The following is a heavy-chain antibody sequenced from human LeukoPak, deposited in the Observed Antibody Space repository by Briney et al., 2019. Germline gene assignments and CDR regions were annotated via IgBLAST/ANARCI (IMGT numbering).Heavy chain of an antibody. CDR3: ARIVTAAGLDF. D-gene: IGHD6-25*01. J-gene: IGHJ4*02. Sequence: PSETLSLSCTVSGGPISGSRTWGWVRQPPGKGLEWIGNVHYDGRTASNPSLKSRVTISLDTSRNQFSLKVNSVTAADTALYYCARIVTAAGLDFWGQGILVRVSS. V-gene: IGHV4-39*07. CDR2: VHYDGRT. CDR1: GGPISGSRT.